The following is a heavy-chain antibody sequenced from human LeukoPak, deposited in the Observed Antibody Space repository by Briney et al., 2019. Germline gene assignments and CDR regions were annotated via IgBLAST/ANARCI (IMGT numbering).Heavy chain of an antibody. D-gene: IGHD3-16*02. CDR3: AKSSYDYIWGSYRYYFDY. CDR1: GFTFSSYA. J-gene: IGHJ4*02. V-gene: IGHV3-23*01. CDR2: ISGSGGST. Sequence: PGGSLRLSCAASGFTFSSYAMSWVRQAPGKGLEWVSAISGSGGSTYYADSVKGRFTISRDNPKNTLYLQMNSLRAEDTAVYYCAKSSYDYIWGSYRYYFDYWGQGTLVTVSS.